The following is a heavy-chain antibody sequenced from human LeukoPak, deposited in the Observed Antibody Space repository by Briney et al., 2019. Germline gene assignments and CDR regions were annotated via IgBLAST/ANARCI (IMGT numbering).Heavy chain of an antibody. V-gene: IGHV4-59*01. Sequence: SETLSLTCTVSGGSISSYYWSWIRQPPGKGLEWIGYIYYSGSTNYNPSLKSRVTMSVDTSKHQFSLKLSSVTAADTAVYYCARASSIRRGYSYGLVDYWGQGTLVTVSS. CDR3: ARASSIRRGYSYGLVDY. J-gene: IGHJ4*02. CDR1: GGSISSYY. CDR2: IYYSGST. D-gene: IGHD5-18*01.